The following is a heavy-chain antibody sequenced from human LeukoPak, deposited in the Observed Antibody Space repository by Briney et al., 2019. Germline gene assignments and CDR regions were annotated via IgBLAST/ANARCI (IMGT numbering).Heavy chain of an antibody. J-gene: IGHJ6*03. CDR3: ARIRGLRDYYYMDV. Sequence: ASVKVSCKAYGYAFTSYDINWVRQATGQGLEWMGWINTNTGNPTYAQGFTGRFVFSLDTSVSTAYLQISSLKAEDTAVYYCARIRGLRDYYYMDVWGKGTTVTVSS. D-gene: IGHD5-18*01. CDR1: GYAFTSYD. CDR2: INTNTGNP. V-gene: IGHV7-4-1*02.